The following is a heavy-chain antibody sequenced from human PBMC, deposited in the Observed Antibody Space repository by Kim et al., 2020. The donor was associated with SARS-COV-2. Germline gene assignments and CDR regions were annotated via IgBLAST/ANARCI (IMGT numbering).Heavy chain of an antibody. V-gene: IGHV3-48*02. CDR2: ISSSSSTI. J-gene: IGHJ6*02. CDR1: GFTFSSYS. D-gene: IGHD3-16*01. Sequence: GGSLRLSCAASGFTFSSYSMNWVRQAPGKGLEWVSYISSSSSTIYYADSVKGRFTISRDNAKNSLYLQMNSLRDEDTAVYYCARSGELTVPYYYYGMDVWGQGTTVTVSS. CDR3: ARSGELTVPYYYYGMDV.